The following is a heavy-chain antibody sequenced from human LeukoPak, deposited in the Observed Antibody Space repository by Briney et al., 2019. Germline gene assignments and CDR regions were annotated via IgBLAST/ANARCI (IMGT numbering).Heavy chain of an antibody. Sequence: SVKVSCKASGGTFSSYAISWVRQAPGQGLEWMGGIIPIFGTANYAQKFQGRVTITADESTSTAYMELSSLRSEDTAVYYCARSPRTTKYYDFWSGYLGPWFDPWGQGTLVTVSS. CDR1: GGTFSSYA. D-gene: IGHD3-3*01. J-gene: IGHJ5*02. CDR3: ARSPRTTKYYDFWSGYLGPWFDP. V-gene: IGHV1-69*01. CDR2: IIPIFGTA.